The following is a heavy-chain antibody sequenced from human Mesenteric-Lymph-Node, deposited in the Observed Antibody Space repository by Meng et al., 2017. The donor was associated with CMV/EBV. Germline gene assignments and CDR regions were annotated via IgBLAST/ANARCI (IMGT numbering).Heavy chain of an antibody. D-gene: IGHD5-24*01. CDR1: GFTFSRYA. Sequence: GGSLRLSCAASGFTFSRYAMHWVRQAPGKGLEWVSYISSSGSTIYYADSVKGRFTISSDNAKNSLYLQMNSLRADDTAVYYCNYYYYYYGMDVWGQGTTVTVSS. V-gene: IGHV3-48*03. J-gene: IGHJ6*02. CDR3: NYYYYYYGMDV. CDR2: ISSSGSTI.